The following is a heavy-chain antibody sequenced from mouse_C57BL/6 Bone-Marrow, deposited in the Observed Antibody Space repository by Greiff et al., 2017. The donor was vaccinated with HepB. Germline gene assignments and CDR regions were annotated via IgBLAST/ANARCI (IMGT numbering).Heavy chain of an antibody. J-gene: IGHJ3*01. CDR1: GFSLTSYG. Sequence: VQLVESGPGLVAPSQSLSITCPVSGFSLTSYGVDGVRQSPGKGLEWLGVIWGVGSTNYNSALKSRLSISKDNSKSQVFLKMNSLQTDDTAMYYCASHYYDYDSWFAYWGQGTLVTVSA. D-gene: IGHD2-4*01. CDR3: ASHYYDYDSWFAY. V-gene: IGHV2-6*01. CDR2: IWGVGST.